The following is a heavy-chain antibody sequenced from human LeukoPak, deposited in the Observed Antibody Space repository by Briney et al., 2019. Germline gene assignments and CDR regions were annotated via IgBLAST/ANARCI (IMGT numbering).Heavy chain of an antibody. CDR1: GGTFSSYA. CDR3: ATEASRIDNWDGGS. CDR2: IIPLLGIT. Sequence: GAPVKVSCKASGGTFSSYAINWVRQAPGQGLEWMGRIIPLLGITNYAPKFQDRLTITAGKSTGTAYMELNSLRSEDTAMYYCATEASRIDNWDGGSWGQGTLFTVSS. V-gene: IGHV1-69*04. J-gene: IGHJ5*02. D-gene: IGHD1-20*01.